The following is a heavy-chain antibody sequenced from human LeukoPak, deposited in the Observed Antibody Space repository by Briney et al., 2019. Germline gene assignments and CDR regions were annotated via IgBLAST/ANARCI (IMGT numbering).Heavy chain of an antibody. CDR1: GYTFTSYG. V-gene: IGHV1-18*01. D-gene: IGHD1-20*01. J-gene: IGHJ3*02. CDR3: ARDNWNDRLNAFDI. CDR2: ISAYNGNT. Sequence: GASVTVSCKASGYTFTSYGISWVRQAPGQGLEWMGWISAYNGNTYYAQKLQGRVTMTTDTSTSTAYMELRSLRSDDTAVYYCARDNWNDRLNAFDIWGQGTMVTVSS.